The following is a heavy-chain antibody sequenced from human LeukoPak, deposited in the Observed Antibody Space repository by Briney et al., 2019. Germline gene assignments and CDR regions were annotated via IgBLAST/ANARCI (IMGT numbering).Heavy chain of an antibody. V-gene: IGHV3-74*01. CDR1: GFTFSSYW. CDR2: IYNDGSST. D-gene: IGHD5-18*01. CDR3: ARAEYTAMVTH. J-gene: IGHJ4*02. Sequence: GSLRLSCAASGFTFSSYWMHWVRQAPGEGLVWVSRIYNDGSSTSYADSVKGRFTISRDNAKNTLYLQMNSLRAEDTAVYYCARAEYTAMVTHWGQGTLVTVSS.